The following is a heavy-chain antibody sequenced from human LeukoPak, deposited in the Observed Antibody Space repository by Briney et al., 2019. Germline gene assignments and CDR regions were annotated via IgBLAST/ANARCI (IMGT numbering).Heavy chain of an antibody. D-gene: IGHD3-9*01. CDR1: GFNFSPYP. CDR3: ARDTLNGPFVISLDF. CDR2: ISSDGNTE. J-gene: IGHJ4*02. Sequence: PGGSLRLSCAASGFNFSPYPMNWVRQAPGKGLEWVSHISSDGNTEYYLDSVRGRFTMSRDNAKSLLFLQMNGLRAEDTAVYYCARDTLNGPFVISLDFWGQGVLVTVSS. V-gene: IGHV3-48*03.